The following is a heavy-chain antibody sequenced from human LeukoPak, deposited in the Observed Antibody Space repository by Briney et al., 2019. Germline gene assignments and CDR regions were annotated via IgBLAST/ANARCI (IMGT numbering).Heavy chain of an antibody. V-gene: IGHV1-18*01. Sequence: ASVKVSCKASGYTFTSYGISCVRQAPGQGLEWMGWISAYNGNTNYAQKLQGRVTMTTDTSTSTAYMELRSLRSDDTAVYYCARDEKARSVVVPAANDWGQGTLVAVSP. CDR2: ISAYNGNT. CDR3: ARDEKARSVVVPAAND. CDR1: GYTFTSYG. J-gene: IGHJ4*02. D-gene: IGHD2-2*01.